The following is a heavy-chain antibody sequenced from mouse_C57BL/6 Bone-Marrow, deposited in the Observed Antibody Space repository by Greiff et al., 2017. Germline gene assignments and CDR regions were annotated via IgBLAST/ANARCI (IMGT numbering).Heavy chain of an antibody. J-gene: IGHJ4*01. D-gene: IGHD1-1*01. CDR2: IDPANGNT. CDR3: ARGYYYGSILSRDYYAMDY. Sequence: EVQLQQSVAELVRPGASVKLSCTASGFNIKNTYMHWVKQRPEQGLEWIGRIDPANGNTKYAPKFQGKATITADTSSNTAYLQLSSLTSEDTDIYYCARGYYYGSILSRDYYAMDYWGQGTSVTVSS. CDR1: GFNIKNTY. V-gene: IGHV14-3*01.